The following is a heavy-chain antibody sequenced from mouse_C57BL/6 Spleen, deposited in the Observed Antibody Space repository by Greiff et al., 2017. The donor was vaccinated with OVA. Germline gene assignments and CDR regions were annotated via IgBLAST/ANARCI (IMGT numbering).Heavy chain of an antibody. D-gene: IGHD1-1*01. V-gene: IGHV1-80*01. CDR1: GYAFSSYW. CDR2: IYPGDGDT. Sequence: VKLMESGAELVKPGASVKISCKASGYAFSSYWMNWVKQRPGKGLEWIGQIYPGDGDTNYNGKFKGKATLTADKSSSTAYMQLSSLTSEDAAVYFCARSYYYGTPWYFDVWGTGTTVTVSS. CDR3: ARSYYYGTPWYFDV. J-gene: IGHJ1*03.